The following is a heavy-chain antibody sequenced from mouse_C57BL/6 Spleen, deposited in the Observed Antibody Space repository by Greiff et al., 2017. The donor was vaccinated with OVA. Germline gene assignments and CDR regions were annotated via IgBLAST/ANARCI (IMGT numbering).Heavy chain of an antibody. J-gene: IGHJ2*01. D-gene: IGHD1-1*01. CDR1: GFTFSSYG. CDR2: ISSGGSYT. CDR3: ARQWATVVHYFDY. Sequence: DVMLVESGGDLVKPGGSLKLSCAASGFTFSSYGMSWVRQTPDKRLEWVATISSGGSYTYYPDSVKGRFTISRDNAKNTLYLQMSSLKSEDTAMYYCARQWATVVHYFDYWGQGTTLTVSS. V-gene: IGHV5-6*02.